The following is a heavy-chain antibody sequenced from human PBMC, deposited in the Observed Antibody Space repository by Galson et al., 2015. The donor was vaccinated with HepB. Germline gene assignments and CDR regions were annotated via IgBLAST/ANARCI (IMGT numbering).Heavy chain of an antibody. J-gene: IGHJ4*02. Sequence: SLRLSCAASGFTFSRFAMNWVRQAPGKGLEWVSYISISSTTIYYADSVKGRFTISRDNAKNLVFLQMNSLRDEDTALYYCVKNGVMVATIFAYWGQGALVTVSS. D-gene: IGHD5-12*01. CDR2: ISISSTTI. CDR1: GFTFSRFA. V-gene: IGHV3-48*02. CDR3: VKNGVMVATIFAY.